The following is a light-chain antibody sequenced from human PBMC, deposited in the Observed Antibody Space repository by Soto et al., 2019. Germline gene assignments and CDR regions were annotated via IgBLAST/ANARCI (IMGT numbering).Light chain of an antibody. CDR2: GAS. CDR1: QSVSSN. V-gene: IGKV3-15*01. Sequence: EIEVTQSPATLSVSTGERATLSCRASQSVSSNLAWYQQKPGQAPRLLIYGASTRATGIPARFSGSGSGTEFTLTISSLQSEDFAVYYCQQYNNWRTFGQGTKVDIK. J-gene: IGKJ1*01. CDR3: QQYNNWRT.